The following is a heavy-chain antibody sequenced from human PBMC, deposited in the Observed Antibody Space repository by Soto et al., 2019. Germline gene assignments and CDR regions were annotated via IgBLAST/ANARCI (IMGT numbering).Heavy chain of an antibody. CDR2: INNDGSTT. V-gene: IGHV3-74*01. CDR3: ASQGLYYYGLDV. CDR1: GFPFSTYW. J-gene: IGHJ6*02. Sequence: GGCLRLSCAASGFPFSTYWMHWVRQAPGKGPVWVSRINNDGSTTRYADSVKGRFTISRDNAKNTLYLQMNSLRAEDTAVYYCASQGLYYYGLDVWGQGTTVTVSS.